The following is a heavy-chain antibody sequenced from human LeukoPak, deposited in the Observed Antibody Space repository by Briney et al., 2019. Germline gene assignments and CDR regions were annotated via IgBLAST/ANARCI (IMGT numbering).Heavy chain of an antibody. J-gene: IGHJ6*03. CDR1: GSGFTFSEFW. CDR3: AREAYCGGPSCFAVNYMDV. CDR2: IKGDGSET. Sequence: GGSLRLSCVASGSGFTFSEFWTGWVRQAPGERLEWVANIKGDGSETYYVDSVKGRFTISRDNVKNSVYLQMNSLRADDTSLYRCAREAYCGGPSCFAVNYMDVWGKGTTVTVSS. D-gene: IGHD2-21*01. V-gene: IGHV3-7*01.